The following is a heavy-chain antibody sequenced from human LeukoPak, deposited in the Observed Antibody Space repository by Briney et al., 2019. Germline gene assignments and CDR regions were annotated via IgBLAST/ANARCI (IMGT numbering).Heavy chain of an antibody. Sequence: ASVKVSCKASGYTFTTYGISWVRQAPGQGLEWMGWISVYNGNTKYAQKFQGRVSMTTDTSTTTAYMELRSLTSDDTAIYYCARMWVPSGADYWGQGTLVAVSS. CDR2: ISVYNGNT. CDR1: GYTFTTYG. V-gene: IGHV1-18*01. CDR3: ARMWVPSGADY. J-gene: IGHJ4*02. D-gene: IGHD1-26*01.